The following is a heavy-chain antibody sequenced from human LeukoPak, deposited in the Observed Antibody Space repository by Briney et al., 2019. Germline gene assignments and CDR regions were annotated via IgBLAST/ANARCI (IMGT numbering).Heavy chain of an antibody. CDR3: AKGNGDYGPLYYYYGMDV. J-gene: IGHJ6*02. CDR2: ISSSSSYI. Sequence: PGGSLRLSCAASGFTFSSYAMNWVRQAPGKGLEWVSSISSSSSYIYYADSVKGRFTISRDNAKNSLYLQMNSLRAEDTAVYYCAKGNGDYGPLYYYYGMDVWGQGTTVTVSS. V-gene: IGHV3-21*01. CDR1: GFTFSSYA. D-gene: IGHD4-17*01.